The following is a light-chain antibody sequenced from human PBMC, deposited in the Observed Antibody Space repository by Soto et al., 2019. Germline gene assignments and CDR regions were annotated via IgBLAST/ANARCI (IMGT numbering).Light chain of an antibody. CDR2: EVS. J-gene: IGLJ1*01. Sequence: QSALTQPASVSGSPGLSITISCTGTSSDVGGYNYVSWYQQHPGKAPKLMIYEVSNRPSGVSDRFSGSKSGNTASLTISGLQAEDEADYYCSSYASSSTGVFGTGTKVTVL. CDR1: SSDVGGYNY. CDR3: SSYASSSTGV. V-gene: IGLV2-14*01.